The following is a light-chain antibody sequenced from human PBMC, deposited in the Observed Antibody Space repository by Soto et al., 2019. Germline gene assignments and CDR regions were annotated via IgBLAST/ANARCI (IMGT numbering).Light chain of an antibody. CDR2: AVS. J-gene: IGLJ2*01. CDR3: ASYRSSTLL. Sequence: QSALTQPASVSGSPGQSITISCTGTSSDLDGYNYVSWYQQCPGKAPKLMIYAVSNQPSGVSDRFSGSKSGHTASLTISGLQAEDEADYYCASYRSSTLLFGGGTKLTVL. CDR1: SSDLDGYNY. V-gene: IGLV2-14*01.